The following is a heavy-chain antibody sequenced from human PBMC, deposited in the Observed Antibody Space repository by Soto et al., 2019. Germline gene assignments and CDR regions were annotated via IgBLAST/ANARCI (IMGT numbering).Heavy chain of an antibody. J-gene: IGHJ6*02. CDR2: IYPGDSDT. CDR1: GYTFTNYW. CDR3: APSIFYYGMDV. Sequence: PGESLKISCKGSGYTFTNYWIGWVRQMPGKGPEWMGIIYPGDSDTKYNPSFQGQVTISADKSITTTYLQWSSLKASDTAIYYCAPSIFYYGMDVWGQGTTVTFPS. V-gene: IGHV5-51*01.